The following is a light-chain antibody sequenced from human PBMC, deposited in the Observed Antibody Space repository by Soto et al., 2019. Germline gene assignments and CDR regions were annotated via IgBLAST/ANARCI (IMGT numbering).Light chain of an antibody. J-gene: IGKJ1*01. V-gene: IGKV3-15*01. CDR2: GAS. Sequence: EIVMTQSPATLSVSPGERATLSCRASQSVSSNLALYQQKPGQAPRLLIYGASTSATGIPARFSGSGSGTEFTLTISSLQSEDFAVYYCQQYNNWPQTFGQGTKVEIK. CDR1: QSVSSN. CDR3: QQYNNWPQT.